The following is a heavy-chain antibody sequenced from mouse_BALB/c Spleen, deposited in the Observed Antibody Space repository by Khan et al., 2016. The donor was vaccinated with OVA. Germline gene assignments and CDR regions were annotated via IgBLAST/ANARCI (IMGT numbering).Heavy chain of an antibody. D-gene: IGHD1-1*01. CDR2: ISYSGST. CDR3: ARKNYDGYAVDY. CDR1: GYSITTNYA. V-gene: IGHV3-2*02. Sequence: EVQLQESGPGLVKPSQSLSLTCTVTGYSITTNYAWDWIRQFPGNKLEWMGYISYSGSTSYNPSLKSRISITRDTSKNQFFLQLNSVTTEDTATYYGARKNYDGYAVDYWGHGTSGTVSS. J-gene: IGHJ4*01.